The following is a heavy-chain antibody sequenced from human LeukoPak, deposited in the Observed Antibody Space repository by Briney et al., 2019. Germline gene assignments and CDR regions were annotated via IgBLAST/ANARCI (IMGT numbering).Heavy chain of an antibody. D-gene: IGHD6-19*01. Sequence: SETLSLTCAVSGGSINSHYWGWIRQPPGKGLQWIGDIYSTGKNNYNPSLKSRVTISLDTSKNHLSLNLTSVLAADTAIYYRVRRDTGWNYFDYWGQGILVTVSS. V-gene: IGHV4-4*08. CDR1: GGSINSHY. CDR3: VRRDTGWNYFDY. CDR2: IYSTGKN. J-gene: IGHJ4*02.